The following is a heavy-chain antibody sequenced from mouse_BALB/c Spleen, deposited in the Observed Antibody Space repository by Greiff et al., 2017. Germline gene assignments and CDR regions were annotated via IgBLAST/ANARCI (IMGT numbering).Heavy chain of an antibody. D-gene: IGHD2-4*01. CDR2: IWSGGST. Sequence: VKLMQSGPGLVQPSQSLSITCTVSGFSLTSYGVHWVRQSPGKGLEWLGVIWSGGSTDYNAAFISRLSISKDNSKSQVFFKMNSLQANDTAIYYCARRGKFYDYDGGFAYWGQGTLVTVSA. CDR1: GFSLTSYG. V-gene: IGHV2-2*02. CDR3: ARRGKFYDYDGGFAY. J-gene: IGHJ3*01.